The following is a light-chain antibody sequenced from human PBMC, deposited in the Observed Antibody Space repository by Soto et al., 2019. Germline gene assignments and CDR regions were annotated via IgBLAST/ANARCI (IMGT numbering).Light chain of an antibody. CDR1: TSDVGGYNY. CDR3: CSYAGSSSTFV. J-gene: IGLJ2*01. CDR2: DVI. V-gene: IGLV2-11*01. Sequence: QSALTQPRSVSGSPGQSVTISCTGSTSDVGGYNYVSWYQHHPGKAPKLIIYDVIQRPSGVPDRFSGSKSGNTASLTISGLQADDEADYYCCSYAGSSSTFVFGGGNQLTVL.